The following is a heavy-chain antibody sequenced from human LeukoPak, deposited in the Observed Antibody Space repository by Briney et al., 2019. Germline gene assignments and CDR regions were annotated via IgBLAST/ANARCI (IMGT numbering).Heavy chain of an antibody. CDR2: ISAYNGNT. CDR3: ARDARYYDYVWGSYRYLPGY. Sequence: GASVKVSCKASGYTFTSYGISWVRQAPGQGLEWMGWISAYNGNTNYAQKLQGRVTMTTDTSTSTAYMELRSLRSDDTAVYYCARDARYYDYVWGSYRYLPGYWGQGTLVTVSS. V-gene: IGHV1-18*01. D-gene: IGHD3-16*02. CDR1: GYTFTSYG. J-gene: IGHJ4*02.